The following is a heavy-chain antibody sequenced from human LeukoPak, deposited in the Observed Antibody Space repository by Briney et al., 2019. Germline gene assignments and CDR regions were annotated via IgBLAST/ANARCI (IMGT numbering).Heavy chain of an antibody. J-gene: IGHJ4*02. CDR2: IIPIFGTA. D-gene: IGHD3-10*01. CDR3: ASGYYYGSGSSDY. V-gene: IGHV1-69*01. Sequence: SVKVSCEASGGTFSSYAISWVRQAPGRGLEWMGGIIPIFGTANYAQKFQGRVTITADESTSTAYMELSSLRSEDTAVYYCASGYYYGSGSSDYWGQGTLVTVSS. CDR1: GGTFSSYA.